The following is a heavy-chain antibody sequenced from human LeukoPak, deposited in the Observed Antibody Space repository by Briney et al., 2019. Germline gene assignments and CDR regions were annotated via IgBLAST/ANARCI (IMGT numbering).Heavy chain of an antibody. D-gene: IGHD3-10*01. J-gene: IGHJ4*02. V-gene: IGHV3-7*01. CDR1: GFTFSHHW. Sequence: GGSLRLSCATSGFTFSHHWMSWVRQAPGKGLERVANINLDGDKKYYVDSVRGRFTISRDNAQKSLYLQLNSLRGEDTGVYYCARDETGGYFENWGQGTLVTVSS. CDR2: INLDGDKK. CDR3: ARDETGGYFEN.